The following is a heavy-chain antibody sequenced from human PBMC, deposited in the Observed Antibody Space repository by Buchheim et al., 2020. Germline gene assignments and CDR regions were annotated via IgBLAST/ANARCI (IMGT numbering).Heavy chain of an antibody. V-gene: IGHV3-48*03. CDR1: GFTFSSYE. CDR2: ISSSGSTI. J-gene: IGHJ6*02. CDR3: ARAHLQVVTDDDGMDV. D-gene: IGHD2-21*02. Sequence: EVQLVESGGGLVQPGGSLRLSCAASGFTFSSYEMNWVRQAPGKGLEWVSYISSSGSTIYYADSVKGRFTISRDNAKNSLYLRMNSLRAEDTAIYYCARAHLQVVTDDDGMDVWGQGTT.